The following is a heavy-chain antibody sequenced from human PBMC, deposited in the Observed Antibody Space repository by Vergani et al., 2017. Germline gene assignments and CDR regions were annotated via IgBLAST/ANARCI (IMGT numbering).Heavy chain of an antibody. CDR2: ISWNSGSI. CDR3: AKDMGGYDYGPLDY. V-gene: IGHV3-9*03. J-gene: IGHJ4*02. CDR1: GFTFDDYA. Sequence: EVQLVESGGGLVQPGRSLRLSCAASGFTFDDYAMHWVRQAPGKGLEWVSGISWNSGSIGYADSVKGRFTISRDNAKNSLYLQMNSLRAEDMALYYCAKDMGGYDYGPLDYSGQGTLVTVSS. D-gene: IGHD5-12*01.